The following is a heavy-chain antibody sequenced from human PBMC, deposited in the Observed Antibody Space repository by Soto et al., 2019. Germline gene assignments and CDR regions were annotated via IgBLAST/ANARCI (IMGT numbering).Heavy chain of an antibody. J-gene: IGHJ4*02. Sequence: GGSLRLSCAASGFTFSSYAMSWVRQAPGKGLEWVSAISGSGGSTYYADSVKGRFTISRDNSKNTLYLQMNSLRAEDTAVYYCAKELHEYYYDSSGYLVPSPCYFDYWGQGTLVTVSS. CDR3: AKELHEYYYDSSGYLVPSPCYFDY. CDR2: ISGSGGST. D-gene: IGHD3-22*01. CDR1: GFTFSSYA. V-gene: IGHV3-23*01.